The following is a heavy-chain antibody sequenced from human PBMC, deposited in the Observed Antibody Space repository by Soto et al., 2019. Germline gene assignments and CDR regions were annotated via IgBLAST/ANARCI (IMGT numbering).Heavy chain of an antibody. Sequence: ASVKVSCKASGYSFTKYHMHWVRQAPGQGLEWMGWINPGSGVTNQAQKFQVRVTMTRDTSITTTYMELNSLTSDDTAVYYCARVAGHKNARFDTWGQGALVTVSS. D-gene: IGHD1-1*01. J-gene: IGHJ4*02. CDR2: INPGSGVT. V-gene: IGHV1-2*02. CDR3: ARVAGHKNARFDT. CDR1: GYSFTKYH.